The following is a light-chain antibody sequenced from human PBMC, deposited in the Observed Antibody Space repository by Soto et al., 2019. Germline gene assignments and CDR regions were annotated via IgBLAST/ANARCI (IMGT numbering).Light chain of an antibody. CDR3: QQYGTSLWT. J-gene: IGKJ1*01. V-gene: IGKV3-20*01. CDR2: GAS. Sequence: EIVLTQSPGTLSLSPGERATLSCRASQSVASNSLAWYQRKPGQAPRLLIYGASSRATGIPDRFSDSGSGTDFTLTISRLEPEDFAVYYCQQYGTSLWTFGQGTEVEIK. CDR1: QSVASNS.